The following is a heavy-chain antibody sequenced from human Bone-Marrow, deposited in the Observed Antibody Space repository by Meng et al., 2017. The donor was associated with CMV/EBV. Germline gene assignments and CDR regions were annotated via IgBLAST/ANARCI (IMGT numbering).Heavy chain of an antibody. CDR3: TRGHTALWDHDY. D-gene: IGHD3-10*01. CDR1: GYTFTSYD. J-gene: IGHJ4*02. Sequence: ASVKVSCKASGYTFTSYDINWVRQATGQGLEWMGWINPNSGGTNYAQKFQGRVTMTRDTSISTAYTELSRLRSDDTAIYYCTRGHTALWDHDYWGQGTLVTVSS. CDR2: INPNSGGT. V-gene: IGHV1-2*02.